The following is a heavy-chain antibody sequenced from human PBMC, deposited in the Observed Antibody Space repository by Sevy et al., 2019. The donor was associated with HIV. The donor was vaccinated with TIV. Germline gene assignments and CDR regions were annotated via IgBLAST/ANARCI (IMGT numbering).Heavy chain of an antibody. J-gene: IGHJ4*02. CDR3: AKHRDTLAAAAYLDH. V-gene: IGHV3-30*02. D-gene: IGHD6-13*01. CDR2: IRYDGSTK. Sequence: GGSLRLSCAATGFTFSQYGMEWVRQAPGKGLEWVAFIRYDGSTKYYADSVKGRFTICRDNSKNMLYLQMNSLRPEDTALYSCAKHRDTLAAAAYLDHWGQGTLVTVSS. CDR1: GFTFSQYG.